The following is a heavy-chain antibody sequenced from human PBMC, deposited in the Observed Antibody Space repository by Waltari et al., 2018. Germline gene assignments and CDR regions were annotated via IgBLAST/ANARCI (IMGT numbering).Heavy chain of an antibody. D-gene: IGHD4-17*01. CDR3: ARGRGGVMTTVTRFDP. V-gene: IGHV3-48*04. CDR1: GFTFSSYS. J-gene: IGHJ5*02. CDR2: ISSSSSTI. Sequence: EVQLVESGGGLVQPGGSLRLSCAASGFTFSSYSMNWVRQAPGKGLEWVSYISSSSSTIYYADSVKGRFTISRDNAKNSLYLQMNSLRAEDTAVYYCARGRGGVMTTVTRFDPWGQGTLVTVSS.